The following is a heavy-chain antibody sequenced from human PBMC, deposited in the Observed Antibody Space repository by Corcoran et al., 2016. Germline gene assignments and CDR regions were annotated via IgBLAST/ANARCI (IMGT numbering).Heavy chain of an antibody. CDR3: ARDKGGWAWFGEEDY. V-gene: IGHV1-18*01. D-gene: IGHD3-10*01. CDR1: GYTFTSYG. J-gene: IGHJ4*02. CDR2: ISAYNGNT. Sequence: QVQLVQSGAEVKKPGASVKVSCKASGYTFTSYGISWVRQAPGQGLEWMGWISAYNGNTNYAQKLQGRVTMTTDTSTSTAYRELRSLRSDDTAVYYCARDKGGWAWFGEEDYWGQGTLVTVSS.